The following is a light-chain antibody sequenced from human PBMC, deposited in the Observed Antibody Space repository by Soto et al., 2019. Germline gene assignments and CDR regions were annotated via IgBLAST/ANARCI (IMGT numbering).Light chain of an antibody. Sequence: QSVLTQPPSVSAAPGQKVTISCSGSNSNIGNNYVSWYQQLPGTAPKLLMYENNKRPSGIPDRFSGSKSDTSATLAITGLQTGDEADYYCGTWDSSVSTWMFGGGTKLTVL. J-gene: IGLJ3*02. CDR3: GTWDSSVSTWM. V-gene: IGLV1-51*02. CDR1: NSNIGNNY. CDR2: ENN.